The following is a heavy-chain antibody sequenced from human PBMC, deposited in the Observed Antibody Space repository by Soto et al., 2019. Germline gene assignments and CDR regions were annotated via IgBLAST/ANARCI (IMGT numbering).Heavy chain of an antibody. D-gene: IGHD2-15*01. CDR3: AKGACSGGTCYGTDY. CDR1: GFTFNNYA. Sequence: PGGSLRLSCAASGFTFNNYAMRWVRQAPGKGLEWVSAISASGGSTYYADSVKGRFTISRDNSKNTLYLQMNSLRAEDTAVYFCAKGACSGGTCYGTDYWGQGTLVTVSS. CDR2: ISASGGST. J-gene: IGHJ4*02. V-gene: IGHV3-23*01.